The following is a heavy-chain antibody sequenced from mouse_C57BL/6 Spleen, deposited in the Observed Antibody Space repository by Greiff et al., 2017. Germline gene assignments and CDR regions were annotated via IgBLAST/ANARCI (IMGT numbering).Heavy chain of an antibody. D-gene: IGHD2-4*01. Sequence: QVQLQQSGAELVKPGASVKMSCKASGYTFTSYWITWVKQRPGQGLEWIGDIYPGSGSTNYNEKFKSKATLTVDTSSSTAYMQLSSLTSEDSAVYYCARGGDYDVGAMDYWGQGTSVTVSS. CDR2: IYPGSGST. V-gene: IGHV1-55*01. CDR1: GYTFTSYW. CDR3: ARGGDYDVGAMDY. J-gene: IGHJ4*01.